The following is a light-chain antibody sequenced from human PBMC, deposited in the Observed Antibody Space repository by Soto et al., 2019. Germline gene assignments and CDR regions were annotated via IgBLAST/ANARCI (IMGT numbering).Light chain of an antibody. Sequence: QSALTQPASVSGSPGQSITISCTGTSSDVVGYNYVSWYQQHPGKAPKLMIYEVSNRTSGVTNRLSGSKTSNTASLTISGLQAADEADYYCSSYTRSSTPLVFGGGTKVTVL. CDR1: SSDVVGYNY. CDR2: EVS. J-gene: IGLJ2*01. V-gene: IGLV2-14*01. CDR3: SSYTRSSTPLV.